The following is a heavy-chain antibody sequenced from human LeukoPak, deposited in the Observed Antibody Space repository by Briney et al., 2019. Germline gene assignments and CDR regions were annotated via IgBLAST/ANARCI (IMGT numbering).Heavy chain of an antibody. J-gene: IGHJ4*02. V-gene: IGHV4-31*03. CDR2: IYYSGST. D-gene: IGHD4-17*01. Sequence: SETLSLTCTVSGGSISIDGYYWTWIRQHPGKGLEWIGFIYYSGSTYYNPSLKSRVTISVDTSKNQFSLRLSSVTAADTAVYYCASDRGGHGDVFDYWGQGTLVTVSS. CDR1: GGSISIDGYY. CDR3: ASDRGGHGDVFDY.